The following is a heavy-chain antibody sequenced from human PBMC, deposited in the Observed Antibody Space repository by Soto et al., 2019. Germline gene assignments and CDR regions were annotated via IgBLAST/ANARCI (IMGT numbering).Heavy chain of an antibody. CDR1: GFTFSSYP. CDR2: ISYDGTNE. D-gene: IGHD6-13*01. CDR3: ARPCLYSSNPHYYYYGMDV. V-gene: IGHV3-30-3*01. Sequence: QVQLVESGGGVVQPGRSLRLSCAASGFTFSSYPMDWVRQAQGKGLEWVAVISYDGTNEHYADSVKGRFTISRVNSKNTLYLQMNSLRAEDTAVYYCARPCLYSSNPHYYYYGMDVWGQGTTVTVSS. J-gene: IGHJ6*02.